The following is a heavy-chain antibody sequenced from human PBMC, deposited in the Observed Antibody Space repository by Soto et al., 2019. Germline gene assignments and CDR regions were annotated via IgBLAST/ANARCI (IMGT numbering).Heavy chain of an antibody. CDR3: ARVERPVWFGELYYYYYGMDV. CDR2: INHSGST. Sequence: TLSLTCAGYGGSFSGYYWSWIRQPPGKGLEWIGEINHSGSTNYNPSLKSRVTISVDTSKNQFSLKLSSVTAADTAVYYCARVERPVWFGELYYYYYGMDVWGQGTTVTVSS. V-gene: IGHV4-34*01. CDR1: GGSFSGYY. J-gene: IGHJ6*02. D-gene: IGHD3-10*01.